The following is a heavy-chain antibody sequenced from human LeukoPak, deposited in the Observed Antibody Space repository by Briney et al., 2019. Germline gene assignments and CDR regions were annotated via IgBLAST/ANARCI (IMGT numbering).Heavy chain of an antibody. CDR3: AKEDPMLTTLDP. J-gene: IGHJ5*02. CDR1: AGSISSYY. CDR2: IYTSGST. V-gene: IGHV4-4*07. D-gene: IGHD4/OR15-4a*01. Sequence: SETLSLTCTVDAGSISSYYWSWIRQPAGKGLEWIGRIYTSGSTNYNPSLKSRVTMSVDTSKNQFSLKLSSVTAADTAVYYCAKEDPMLTTLDPWGQGTLVTVSS.